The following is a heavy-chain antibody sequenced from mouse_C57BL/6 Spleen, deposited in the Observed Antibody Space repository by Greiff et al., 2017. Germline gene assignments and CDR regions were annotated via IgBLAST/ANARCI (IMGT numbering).Heavy chain of an antibody. V-gene: IGHV1-80*01. CDR2: IYPGDGDT. CDR3: ARLLYGDNAMDY. D-gene: IGHD1-1*02. CDR1: GYAFSSYW. J-gene: IGHJ4*01. Sequence: QVQLQQSGAELVKPGASVKISCKASGYAFSSYWMNWVKQRPGKGLEWIGQIYPGDGDTNYNGKFKGKATLTADKSSSTAYMQLSSLTSEDSAVYFCARLLYGDNAMDYWGQGTSVTVSS.